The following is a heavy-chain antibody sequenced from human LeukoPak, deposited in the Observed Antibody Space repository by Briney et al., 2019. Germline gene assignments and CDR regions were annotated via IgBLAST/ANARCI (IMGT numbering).Heavy chain of an antibody. V-gene: IGHV4-38-2*02. D-gene: IGHD3-22*01. Sequence: SETLSLTCTVSGYSISSGYYWGWIRQPPGKGLEWIGSIYHSGSTYYNPSLKSRVTISVDTSKNQFSLKLSSVTAADTAVYFRARQNYTHYYDRSGNYYYYHMDVWDKGTTVTVSS. CDR3: ARQNYTHYYDRSGNYYYYHMDV. CDR2: IYHSGST. CDR1: GYSISSGYY. J-gene: IGHJ6*03.